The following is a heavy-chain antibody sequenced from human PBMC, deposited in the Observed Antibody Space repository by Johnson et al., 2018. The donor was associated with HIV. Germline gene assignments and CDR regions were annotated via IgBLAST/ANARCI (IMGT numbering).Heavy chain of an antibody. CDR3: ARSQYSGRTGGAFDI. J-gene: IGHJ3*02. V-gene: IGHV3-74*02. CDR1: GFTFSSYW. Sequence: MQLVESGGGLVQPGGSLRLSCAASGFTFSSYWMHWVRQAPGKGLVWVSRINSDGSSTSYADSVKGRFTISRDNAKNTLYLQMNSLRAEDTAVYYCARSQYSGRTGGAFDIWGQGTMVTVSS. CDR2: INSDGSST. D-gene: IGHD1-26*01.